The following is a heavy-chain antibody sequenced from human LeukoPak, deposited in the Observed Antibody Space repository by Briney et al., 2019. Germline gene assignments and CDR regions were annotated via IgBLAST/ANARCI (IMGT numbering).Heavy chain of an antibody. D-gene: IGHD6-13*01. Sequence: SETLSLTCIVSGGSISSYYWSWIRQPPGKGLEWIGYIYYSGSTYDNPSLKSRVTISLVTSKNQFSLKLSSVTAADTAVYYCARALTYSSSSVSAFDIWGQGTMVTVSS. CDR3: ARALTYSSSSVSAFDI. CDR1: GGSISSYY. J-gene: IGHJ3*02. CDR2: IYYSGST. V-gene: IGHV4-59*01.